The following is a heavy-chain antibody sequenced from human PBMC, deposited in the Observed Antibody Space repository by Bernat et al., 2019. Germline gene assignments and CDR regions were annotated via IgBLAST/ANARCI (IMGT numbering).Heavy chain of an antibody. CDR3: ARGDCWIGYYLFDP. J-gene: IGHJ5*02. V-gene: IGHV1-2*04. CDR1: GYTFTGYY. CDR2: INPNRGGT. Sequence: QVQLVQSGAEVKKPGASVKVSCKASGYTFTGYYMHWVRQAPGQGLEWMGWINPNRGGTNYAQKFQGWVTMTRDTSISTAYMELSRLRSDDTAVYYCARGDCWIGYYLFDPWGTAALVTVS. D-gene: IGHD3-3*01.